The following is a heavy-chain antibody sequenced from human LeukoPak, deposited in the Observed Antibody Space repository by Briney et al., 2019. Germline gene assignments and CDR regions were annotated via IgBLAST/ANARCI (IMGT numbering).Heavy chain of an antibody. CDR3: ARVVVVVSAAPGTYYMDV. CDR1: GYTFTGYY. D-gene: IGHD2-2*01. Sequence: GASVKVSCKASGYTFTGYYMHWVRQAPGQGLEWMGWINPNSGGTNYAQKFQGRVTMTRDTSISTAYMELSRLRSDDTAVYYCARVVVVVSAAPGTYYMDVWGKGTTVAVSS. J-gene: IGHJ6*03. V-gene: IGHV1-2*02. CDR2: INPNSGGT.